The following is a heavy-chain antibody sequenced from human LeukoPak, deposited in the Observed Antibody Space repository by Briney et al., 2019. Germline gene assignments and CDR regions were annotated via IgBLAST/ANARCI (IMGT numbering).Heavy chain of an antibody. D-gene: IGHD3-10*01. CDR1: GGTFSSYA. J-gene: IGHJ4*02. Sequence: SVKVSCKASGGTFSSYAISWVRQAPGQGLEWMGGIIPIFGTANYAQKFQGRVTITADESTSTAYMELSSLRSEDTAVYYCASSSHMVRGVIIMWYFDYWGQGTLVTVSS. CDR3: ASSSHMVRGVIIMWYFDY. V-gene: IGHV1-69*13. CDR2: IIPIFGTA.